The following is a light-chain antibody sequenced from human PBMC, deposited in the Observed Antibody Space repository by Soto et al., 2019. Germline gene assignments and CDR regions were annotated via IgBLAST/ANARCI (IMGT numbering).Light chain of an antibody. J-gene: IGLJ1*01. CDR2: DDD. CDR3: GSWDSSLSAYV. Sequence: QSVLTQPPSVSAAPGQRVTISCSGSSSNIGGNSVSWYQQLPGTAPKLLIYDDDKRPSGIPDRFSGSKSGTSATLGITGFQTGDEADYYCGSWDSSLSAYVFGKGTKVTAL. V-gene: IGLV1-51*01. CDR1: SSNIGGNS.